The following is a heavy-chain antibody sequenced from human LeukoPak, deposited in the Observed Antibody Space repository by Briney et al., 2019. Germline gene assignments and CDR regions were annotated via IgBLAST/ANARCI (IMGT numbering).Heavy chain of an antibody. CDR1: GGSISSGDYY. D-gene: IGHD3-22*01. CDR2: IYHSGST. J-gene: IGHJ6*02. Sequence: SETQSLTCTVSGGSISSGDYYWSWIRQPPGKGLEWIGYIYHSGSTYYNPSLKSRVTISVDRSKNQFSLKLSSVTAADTAVYYCASNYYDSSGYPPLYYYYGMDVWGQGTTVTVSS. V-gene: IGHV4-30-2*01. CDR3: ASNYYDSSGYPPLYYYYGMDV.